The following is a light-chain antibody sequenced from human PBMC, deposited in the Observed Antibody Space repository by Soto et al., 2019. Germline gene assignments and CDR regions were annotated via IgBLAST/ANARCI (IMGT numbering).Light chain of an antibody. J-gene: IGKJ1*01. Sequence: ESVLTQSPGTLSLSPGERATLSCRASQNVASSYLAWYQQKPGQAPRLLIYGSSIRGGGIRDRFSGSGSGTDFTLSISRLGPEDWEVSFCQQYGNSPRTVGPGTKVDSK. CDR2: GSS. CDR1: QNVASSY. CDR3: QQYGNSPRT. V-gene: IGKV3-20*01.